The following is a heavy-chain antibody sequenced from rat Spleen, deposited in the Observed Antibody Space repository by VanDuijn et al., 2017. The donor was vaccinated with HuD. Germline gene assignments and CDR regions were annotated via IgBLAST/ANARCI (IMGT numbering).Heavy chain of an antibody. CDR3: ARSDYGYGFDY. D-gene: IGHD1-7*01. CDR1: GSSLTSYL. Sequence: QVQLKESGPGLVQPSQTLSLPCTVSGSSLTSYLVSWVRQPPGKSLEWMGVMWTDGTTSYNSALKSRLRISRDTSKSQVFLKMSSLQTEDTATFYCARSDYGYGFDYWGQGVMVTVSS. J-gene: IGHJ2*01. CDR2: MWTDGTT. V-gene: IGHV2-32*01.